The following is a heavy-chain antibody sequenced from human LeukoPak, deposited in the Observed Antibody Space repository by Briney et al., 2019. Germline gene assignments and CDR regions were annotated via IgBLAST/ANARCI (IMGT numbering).Heavy chain of an antibody. Sequence: GASLKTSCKGSGYSFTSYWIGGVRQLPGKGLEWMGIIYPGDSDTRYSPSFQGQVTISADKSISTAYLQWSSLKASDTATYYCARSPEDSSGWYFDYWGQGTLVTVSS. J-gene: IGHJ4*02. CDR1: GYSFTSYW. CDR3: ARSPEDSSGWYFDY. D-gene: IGHD6-19*01. CDR2: IYPGDSDT. V-gene: IGHV5-51*01.